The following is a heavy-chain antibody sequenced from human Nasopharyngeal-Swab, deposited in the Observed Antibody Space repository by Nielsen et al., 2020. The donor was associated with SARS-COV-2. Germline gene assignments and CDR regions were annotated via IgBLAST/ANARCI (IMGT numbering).Heavy chain of an antibody. J-gene: IGHJ4*02. V-gene: IGHV3-30-3*01. Sequence: GGSLRLSCAASGFTFSSYAMHWVRQAPGQGLEWVAVISYDESNKYYADSVKGRFTISRDNSKNTLYLQMNSLRAEDTAVYYCARAGGGYSYADYWGQGTLVTVSS. D-gene: IGHD5-18*01. CDR3: ARAGGGYSYADY. CDR2: ISYDESNK. CDR1: GFTFSSYA.